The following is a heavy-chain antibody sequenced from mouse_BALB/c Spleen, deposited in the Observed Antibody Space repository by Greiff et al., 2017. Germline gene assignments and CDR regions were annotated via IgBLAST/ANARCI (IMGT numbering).Heavy chain of an antibody. CDR3: ASHDGYWYFDV. V-gene: IGHV1S29*02. CDR2: IYPYNGGT. Sequence: EVHLVESGPELVKPGASVKISCTASGYTFTDSNMHWVKQSHGKSLEWIGYIYPYNGGTGYNQKFKSKATLTVDNSSSTAYMELRSLTSEDSADYDCASHDGYWYFDVWGAGTTVTVSS. J-gene: IGHJ1*01. D-gene: IGHD2-3*01. CDR1: GYTFTDSN.